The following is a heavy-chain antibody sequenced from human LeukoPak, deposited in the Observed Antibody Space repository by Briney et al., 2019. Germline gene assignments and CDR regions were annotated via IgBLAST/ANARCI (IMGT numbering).Heavy chain of an antibody. J-gene: IGHJ5*02. CDR2: INHSGST. Sequence: SETLSLTCAVYGASFSGYYWSWIRQPPGKGLEWIGEINHSGSTNYNPSLNRRVTISVDTSKNQFSLKLSSVPAADTAVYYCARGEATVTANWFDPWGQGTLVTVSS. D-gene: IGHD4-17*01. V-gene: IGHV4-34*01. CDR3: ARGEATVTANWFDP. CDR1: GASFSGYY.